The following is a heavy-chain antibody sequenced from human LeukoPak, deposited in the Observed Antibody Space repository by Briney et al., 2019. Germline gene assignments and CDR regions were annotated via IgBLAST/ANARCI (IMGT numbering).Heavy chain of an antibody. J-gene: IGHJ3*02. CDR1: EFTFSSYG. V-gene: IGHV3-30*02. Sequence: GGSLRLSCAASEFTFSSYGMHWVRQAPGKGLEWVAFIRYDGSNKYYADSVKGRFTISRDNSKNTLYLQMNSLRAEDTAVYYCAKDGSYFFVSNAFDIWGQGTMVTVSS. D-gene: IGHD1-26*01. CDR2: IRYDGSNK. CDR3: AKDGSYFFVSNAFDI.